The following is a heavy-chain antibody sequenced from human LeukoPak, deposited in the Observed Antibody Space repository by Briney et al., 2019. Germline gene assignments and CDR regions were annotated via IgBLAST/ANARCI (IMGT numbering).Heavy chain of an antibody. V-gene: IGHV3-74*01. CDR2: INSDGSST. CDR3: AKNDLPYIVVVPAAMGVGVDY. D-gene: IGHD2-2*01. J-gene: IGHJ4*02. CDR1: GFTFSSYW. Sequence: GGSLRLSCAASGFTFSSYWMHWVRQAPGKGLVWVSRINSDGSSTSYADSVKGRFTISRDNSKDTLYLQMNSLRAEDTAVYYCAKNDLPYIVVVPAAMGVGVDYWGQGTLVTVSS.